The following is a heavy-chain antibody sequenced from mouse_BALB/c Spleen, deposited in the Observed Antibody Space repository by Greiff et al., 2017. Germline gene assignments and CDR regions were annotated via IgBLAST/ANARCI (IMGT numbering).Heavy chain of an antibody. CDR3: ATKFITTATGFAY. V-gene: IGHV3-2*02. J-gene: IGHJ3*01. CDR1: GYSITSDYA. D-gene: IGHD1-2*01. CDR2: ISYSGST. Sequence: EVQLQESGPGLVKPSQSLSLTCTVTGYSITSDYAWNWIRQFPGNKLEWMGYISYSGSTSYNPSLKSRISITRDTSKNQFFLQLNSVTTEDTATYYCATKFITTATGFAYWGQGTLVTVSA.